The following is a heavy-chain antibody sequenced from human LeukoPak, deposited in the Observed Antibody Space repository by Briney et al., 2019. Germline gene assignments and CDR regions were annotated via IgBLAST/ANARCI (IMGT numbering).Heavy chain of an antibody. CDR3: AGEADIVVVPAAAILRHGSFDY. CDR1: GGSIRSYY. Sequence: WETLSLTCAVSGGSIRSYYWSWIRQPPGKGLEWIGYIYYSGSTNYDPSLKSRITISVDTSKNQFSLKLSSVTAADTAVYYCAGEADIVVVPAAAILRHGSFDYWGQGTMVTVSS. D-gene: IGHD2-2*01. CDR2: IYYSGST. J-gene: IGHJ4*03. V-gene: IGHV4-59*12.